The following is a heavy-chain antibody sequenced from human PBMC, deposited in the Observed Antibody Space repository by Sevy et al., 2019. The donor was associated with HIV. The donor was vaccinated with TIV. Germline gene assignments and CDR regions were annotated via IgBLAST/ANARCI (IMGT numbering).Heavy chain of an antibody. D-gene: IGHD3-22*01. CDR1: GYTFSNYW. CDR2: IYPGDSDT. CDR3: ARRGYYDSSGYYTYGMDV. J-gene: IGHJ6*02. Sequence: GESLKFSCKGSGYTFSNYWIGWVRQMPGKGLEWMGIIYPGDSDTRYSPSFQGQVTISSDKSISTAYLQWSSLKASDTAMYYCARRGYYDSSGYYTYGMDVWGQGTTVTVSS. V-gene: IGHV5-51*01.